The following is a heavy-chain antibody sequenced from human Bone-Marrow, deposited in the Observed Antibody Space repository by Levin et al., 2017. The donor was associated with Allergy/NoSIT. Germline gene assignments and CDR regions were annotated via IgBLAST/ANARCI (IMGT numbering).Heavy chain of an antibody. Sequence: GSLRLSCTVSGGSISGYYWSWIRQSPGKGLEWIGYVFHTGSTSYNPSLKSRVTISVDTSKNQFSLKLTSVTAADTAVYFCARGGGYDFLDFWGQGTLVTVSS. CDR1: GGSISGYY. CDR3: ARGGGYDFLDF. CDR2: VFHTGST. D-gene: IGHD5-12*01. J-gene: IGHJ4*02. V-gene: IGHV4-59*01.